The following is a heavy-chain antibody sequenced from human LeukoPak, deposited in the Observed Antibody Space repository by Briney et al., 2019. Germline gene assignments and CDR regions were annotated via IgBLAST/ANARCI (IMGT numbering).Heavy chain of an antibody. J-gene: IGHJ5*02. CDR3: ARGTAFGGVIVA. CDR2: IKQDGSDK. V-gene: IGHV3-7*03. CDR1: GFTFSSYW. Sequence: GGSLRLSCAASGFTFSSYWMSWVRQAPGKGLEWVANIKQDGSDKYYVDSVKGRFTISRDNAKNSLYLQMNSLRVEDTALYYCARGTAFGGVIVAWGQGTLVTVSS. D-gene: IGHD3-16*02.